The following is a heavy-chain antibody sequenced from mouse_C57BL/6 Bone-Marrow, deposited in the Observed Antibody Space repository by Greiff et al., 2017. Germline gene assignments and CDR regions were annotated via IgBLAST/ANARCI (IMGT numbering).Heavy chain of an antibody. Sequence: EVQLQQSGAELVKPGASVKLSCTASGFNIKDYYMHWVKQRTEQGLEWIGRIVPEDGETKYAPKFQGKATITADTSSNTAYLPLCSLTSEDTAVNYCACSGDLSWFADWGQGTLVTVSA. J-gene: IGHJ3*01. D-gene: IGHD3-1*01. CDR1: GFNIKDYY. CDR3: ACSGDLSWFAD. V-gene: IGHV14-2*01. CDR2: IVPEDGET.